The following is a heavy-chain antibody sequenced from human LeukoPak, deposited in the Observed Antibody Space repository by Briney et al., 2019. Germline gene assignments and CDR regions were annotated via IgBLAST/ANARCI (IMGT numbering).Heavy chain of an antibody. CDR2: IYYSGST. D-gene: IGHD4-17*01. J-gene: IGHJ4*02. CDR1: GGSISSYY. CDR3: ARLSYGGTDY. V-gene: IGHV4-59*12. Sequence: KPSETLSLTCTVSGGSISSYYWSWIRQPPGKGLEWIGYIYYSGSTNYNPSLKSRVTISVDTSKNQFSLKLRSVTAADTAVYYCARLSYGGTDYWGQGTLVTVSS.